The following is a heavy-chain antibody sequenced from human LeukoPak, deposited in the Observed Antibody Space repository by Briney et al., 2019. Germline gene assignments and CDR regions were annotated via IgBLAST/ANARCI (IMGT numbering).Heavy chain of an antibody. J-gene: IGHJ4*02. CDR1: GYSFTSYW. CDR2: IYPGDSNT. V-gene: IGHV5-51*01. CDR3: ARVYGGNSEADLDY. Sequence: GESLKISCQVSGYSFTSYWIAWVRQMPGKGLEWMGIIYPGDSNTRYSPSFQGQVTISADKSISTAYLQWSSLKASDTAMYYCARVYGGNSEADLDYWGQGTLVTVSS. D-gene: IGHD4-23*01.